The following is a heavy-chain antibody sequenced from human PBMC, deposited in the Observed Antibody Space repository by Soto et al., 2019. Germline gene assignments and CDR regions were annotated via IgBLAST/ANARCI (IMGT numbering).Heavy chain of an antibody. J-gene: IGHJ5*02. CDR1: GGTFSRYA. CDR2: IIPIFGTA. V-gene: IGHV1-69*01. D-gene: IGHD1-26*01. Sequence: QVQLVQSGAEVKKPGSSVKVSCKASGGTFSRYAISWVRQAPGQGLEWMGGIIPIFGTANYAQKFQGRVTITADESTSTAYMELSSLRFEDTAVYYCARAIVGPTTTWWLDPWGQGTLVTVSS. CDR3: ARAIVGPTTTWWLDP.